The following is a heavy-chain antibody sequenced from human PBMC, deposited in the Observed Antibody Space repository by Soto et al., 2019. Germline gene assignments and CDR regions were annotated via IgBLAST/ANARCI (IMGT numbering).Heavy chain of an antibody. CDR2: IYSGGST. CDR3: ARDLGRRHGDYGFGYYYYGMDV. D-gene: IGHD4-17*01. CDR1: GFTVSSNY. Sequence: GGSLRLSCAASGFTVSSNYMSWVRQAPGKGLEWVSVIYSGGSTYYADSVKGRFTISRHNSKNTLYLQMNSLRAEDTAVYYCARDLGRRHGDYGFGYYYYGMDVWGQGTTVTVSS. V-gene: IGHV3-53*04. J-gene: IGHJ6*02.